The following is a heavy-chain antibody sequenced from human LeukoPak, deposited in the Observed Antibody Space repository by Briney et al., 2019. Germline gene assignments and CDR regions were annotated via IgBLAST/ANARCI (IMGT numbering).Heavy chain of an antibody. V-gene: IGHV4-59*01. CDR2: IYYSGST. D-gene: IGHD3-22*01. Sequence: PSETLSLTCTVSGGSISSYYWSWIRQPPGKGLEWIGYIYYSGSTNYNPSLKSRVTISVDTSKNQFSLKLSSVTAADTAMYYCARESYYYDTSGYYYSSIDYWGQGTLVTVSS. J-gene: IGHJ4*02. CDR1: GGSISSYY. CDR3: ARESYYYDTSGYYYSSIDY.